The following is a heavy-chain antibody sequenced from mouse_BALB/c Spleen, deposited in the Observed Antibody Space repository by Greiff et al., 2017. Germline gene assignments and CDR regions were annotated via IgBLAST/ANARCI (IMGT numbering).Heavy chain of an antibody. J-gene: IGHJ2*01. Sequence: DVKLVESGGGLVKPGGSLKLSCAASGFTFSDYYMYWVRQTPEKRLEWVATISDGGSYTYYPDSVKGRFTISRDNAKNNLYLQMSSLKSEDTAMYYCARAYFDYWGQGTTLTVSS. V-gene: IGHV5-4*02. CDR3: ARAYFDY. CDR2: ISDGGSYT. CDR1: GFTFSDYY.